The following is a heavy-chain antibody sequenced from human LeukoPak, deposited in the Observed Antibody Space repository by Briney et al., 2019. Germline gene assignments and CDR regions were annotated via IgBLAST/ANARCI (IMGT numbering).Heavy chain of an antibody. CDR1: GYSISSGYY. CDR2: VHYTGST. D-gene: IGHD3-10*01. Sequence: NPSETLSLTCTVSGYSISSGYYWGWIRQPPGKGLEWIASVHYTGSTYYNPSLKSRVTIAVDTSKNQFSVRMTSVTAADTAVYYCARRADHFYYYMDVWGKGTTVTVSS. V-gene: IGHV4-38-2*02. CDR3: ARRADHFYYYMDV. J-gene: IGHJ6*03.